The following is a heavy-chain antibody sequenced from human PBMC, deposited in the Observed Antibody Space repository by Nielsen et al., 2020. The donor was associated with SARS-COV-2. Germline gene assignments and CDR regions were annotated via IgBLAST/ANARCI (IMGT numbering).Heavy chain of an antibody. D-gene: IGHD4-17*01. Sequence: SETLSLSCAVSGCSISSGGYSWSWIRQPPGKGLEWIGYIYHSGSTYYNPSLKSRVTISVDRSKNQFSLKLSSVTAADTAVYYCARVLNDYGDLRFDPWGQGTLVTVSS. J-gene: IGHJ5*02. V-gene: IGHV4-30-2*01. CDR1: GCSISSGGYS. CDR2: IYHSGST. CDR3: ARVLNDYGDLRFDP.